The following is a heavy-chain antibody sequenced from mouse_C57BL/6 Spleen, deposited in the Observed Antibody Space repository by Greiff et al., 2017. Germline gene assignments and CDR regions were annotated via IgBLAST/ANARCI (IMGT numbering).Heavy chain of an antibody. CDR3: ARIFITTVVADY. J-gene: IGHJ2*01. CDR2: IYPGSGST. D-gene: IGHD1-1*01. Sequence: VQLQQPGAELVKPGASVKMSCKASGYTFTSYWITWVKQRPGQGLEWIGDIYPGSGSTNYNEKFKSKATLTVDTSSSTAYMQLSSLTSEDSAVYYCARIFITTVVADYWGQGTTLTVSS. CDR1: GYTFTSYW. V-gene: IGHV1-55*01.